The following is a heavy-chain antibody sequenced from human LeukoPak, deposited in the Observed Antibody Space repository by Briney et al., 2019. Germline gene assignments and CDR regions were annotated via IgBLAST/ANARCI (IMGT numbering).Heavy chain of an antibody. CDR2: INPNTGNP. D-gene: IGHD6-19*01. CDR1: GYTFTRYA. V-gene: IGHV7-4-1*02. J-gene: IGHJ4*02. Sequence: ASVKVSCKASGYTFTRYAMNWLRQAPGQGLEWMGWINPNTGNPTYAQAFTVRFVFSLDTSVSTAYLQISSLNTEDTAVYYCAIDQPVAGVSNFDSWGQGTLVTVSS. CDR3: AIDQPVAGVSNFDS.